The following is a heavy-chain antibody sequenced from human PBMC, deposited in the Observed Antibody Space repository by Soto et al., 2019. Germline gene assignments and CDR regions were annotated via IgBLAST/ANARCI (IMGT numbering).Heavy chain of an antibody. CDR2: IYYSGST. V-gene: IGHV4-59*12. CDR3: ARAYYYGSGSYYKRGDYYYYYGTDV. J-gene: IGHJ6*02. CDR1: GGSINSYY. Sequence: SETLSLTCTVSGGSINSYYWSWIRQPPGKGLEWIGYIYYSGSTNYNPSLKSRVTISVDTSKNQFSLKLNSVTPEDTAVYYCARAYYYGSGSYYKRGDYYYYYGTDVWGQGTTVTVSS. D-gene: IGHD3-10*01.